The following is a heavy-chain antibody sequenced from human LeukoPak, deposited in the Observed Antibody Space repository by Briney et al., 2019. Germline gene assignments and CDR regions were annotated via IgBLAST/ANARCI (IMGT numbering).Heavy chain of an antibody. D-gene: IGHD5-18*01. CDR3: AGLAKDLKRTAMVIGDDYYGIDV. CDR1: GASIRSHF. V-gene: IGHV4-59*08. J-gene: IGHJ6*02. Sequence: SETLSLTCIVSGASIRSHFWSWIRRPPGKALEWIGYMYNSGRTNYNPSLKSRVTISVDTSKSQFSLKLSSVTAADTAVYYCAGLAKDLKRTAMVIGDDYYGIDVWGQGTTVTVSS. CDR2: MYNSGRT.